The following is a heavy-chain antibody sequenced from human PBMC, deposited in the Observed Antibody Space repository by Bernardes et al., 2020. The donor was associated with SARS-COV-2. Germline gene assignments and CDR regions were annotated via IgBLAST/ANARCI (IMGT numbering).Heavy chain of an antibody. Sequence: AAVKVSCKASGYTFTTYYMHWVRQAPGQGREWMGWINANSCVTNYAQKFQGRVTMTRDTSTSTAYMELSRLRSDDTAMYYCARDYSGSGSYTDYWGQGTLVNVSS. CDR1: GYTFTTYY. CDR2: INANSCVT. V-gene: IGHV1-2*02. CDR3: ARDYSGSGSYTDY. J-gene: IGHJ4*02. D-gene: IGHD3-10*01.